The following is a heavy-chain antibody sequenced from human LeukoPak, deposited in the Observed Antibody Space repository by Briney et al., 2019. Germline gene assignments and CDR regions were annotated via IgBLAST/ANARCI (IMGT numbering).Heavy chain of an antibody. D-gene: IGHD2-2*01. Sequence: GGSLRLSCAASGFTFSSYWMHWVRQAPGKGLGWVSRINSDGSSTTYADSVKGRFTISRDNAKNTLYLQMNSLRAEDTAVYYCAGEIRYQRDYWGQGTLVTVSS. J-gene: IGHJ4*02. CDR2: INSDGSST. CDR3: AGEIRYQRDY. CDR1: GFTFSSYW. V-gene: IGHV3-74*01.